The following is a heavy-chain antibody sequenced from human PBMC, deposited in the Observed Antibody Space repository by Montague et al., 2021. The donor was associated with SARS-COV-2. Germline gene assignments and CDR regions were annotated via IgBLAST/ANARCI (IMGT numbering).Heavy chain of an antibody. V-gene: IGHV4-59*01. CDR1: GGSTSSNF. CDR2: IYYSGST. Sequence: SETLSLTCTVSGGSTSSNFWSWIRQPPGKGLEWIGYIYYSGSTNYNPSLKSRVTISVDTSKKQFSLRLSSVTAADTAVYYCARTRGYDPLFDFWGQGTLVTVSS. J-gene: IGHJ4*02. CDR3: ARTRGYDPLFDF. D-gene: IGHD5-12*01.